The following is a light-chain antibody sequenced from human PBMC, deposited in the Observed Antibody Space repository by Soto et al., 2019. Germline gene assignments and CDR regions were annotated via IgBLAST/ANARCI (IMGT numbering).Light chain of an antibody. CDR1: QGITNR. CDR3: QQANSFPIT. Sequence: DIQMTQSPSSVSASVGDRVTITCRASQGITNRLAWYQQKPGKAPKLLIYEASSLQSGVPSRISGSGSGTDFTLTISSLQPEDCATYYCQQANSFPITFGQGTRLEIK. CDR2: EAS. J-gene: IGKJ5*01. V-gene: IGKV1D-12*01.